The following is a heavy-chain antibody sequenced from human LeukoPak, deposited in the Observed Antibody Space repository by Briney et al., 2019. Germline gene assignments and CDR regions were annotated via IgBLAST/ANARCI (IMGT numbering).Heavy chain of an antibody. CDR3: ASRTFDWDTPGYYYYYMDV. CDR2: ISSSGSTI. Sequence: GGSLRLSCAASGFTFSSYEMNWVRQAPGKGLEGVSYISSSGSTIYYADSVKGRFTISRDNAKNSLYLQMNSLRAEDTAVYYCASRTFDWDTPGYYYYYMDVWGKGTTVTVSS. V-gene: IGHV3-48*03. CDR1: GFTFSSYE. J-gene: IGHJ6*03. D-gene: IGHD3-9*01.